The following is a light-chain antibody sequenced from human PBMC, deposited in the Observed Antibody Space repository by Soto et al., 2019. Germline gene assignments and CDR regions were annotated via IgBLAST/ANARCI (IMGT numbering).Light chain of an antibody. CDR1: SSNIGINT. Sequence: QPVLTQPPSASGTPGQRVTISCSGSSSNIGINTVAWFQQLPGTAPKLLIYSNSQRPSGVPDRFSGSKSGTSASLAISGLQSEDEADFFCAAWDDSLNGYVFGTGTKVTVL. J-gene: IGLJ1*01. V-gene: IGLV1-44*01. CDR2: SNS. CDR3: AAWDDSLNGYV.